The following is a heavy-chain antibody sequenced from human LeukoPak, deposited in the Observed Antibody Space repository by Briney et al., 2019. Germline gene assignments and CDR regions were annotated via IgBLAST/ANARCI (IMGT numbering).Heavy chain of an antibody. CDR3: ARGGSWYFDHQGYFDY. Sequence: GGSLRLSCAASGFTVSSNYMSWVRQAPGKGLEWVSVIYSGGSTYYADSVKGRFTISRDNSKNTLYLQMNSLRAEDTAVYYCARGGSWYFDHQGYFDYWGQGTLVTVSS. D-gene: IGHD3-9*01. CDR2: IYSGGST. J-gene: IGHJ4*02. V-gene: IGHV3-53*01. CDR1: GFTVSSNY.